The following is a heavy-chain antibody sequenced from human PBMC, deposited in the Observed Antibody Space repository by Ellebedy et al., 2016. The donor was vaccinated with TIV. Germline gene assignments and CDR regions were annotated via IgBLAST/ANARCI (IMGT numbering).Heavy chain of an antibody. CDR1: GFTFNNYA. V-gene: IGHV3-30-3*01. CDR3: ARDLDKSSGWYGGAAY. J-gene: IGHJ4*02. D-gene: IGHD6-19*01. Sequence: GESLKISCAASGFTFNNYAMHWVRQAPGKGLEWVAIISYDGSSKYYAHSVKGRFTISRDNSMTTLYLEMNSLRAEDTAVYYCARDLDKSSGWYGGAAYWGQGTLVTVSS. CDR2: ISYDGSSK.